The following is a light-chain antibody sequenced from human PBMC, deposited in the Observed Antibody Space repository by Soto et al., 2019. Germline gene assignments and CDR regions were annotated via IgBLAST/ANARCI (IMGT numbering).Light chain of an antibody. CDR2: AAS. V-gene: IGKV1-12*01. Sequence: DIQMTQSPSSVSASVGDSVTITCRASQGIDNWLAWYQQKPGMAPKLLISAASNLQSGVPTRFSGSGSGTDFTLTINSLQPEDFATYFWQQAIHFPLAFGGGTKVEI. J-gene: IGKJ4*01. CDR3: QQAIHFPLA. CDR1: QGIDNW.